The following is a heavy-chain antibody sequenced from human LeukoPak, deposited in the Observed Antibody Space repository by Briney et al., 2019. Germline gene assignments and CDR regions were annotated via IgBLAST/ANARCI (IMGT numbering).Heavy chain of an antibody. CDR2: INHSGST. CDR1: GGSFSGYY. CDR3: ARPKTGYYIRRNYFDY. D-gene: IGHD3-9*01. V-gene: IGHV4-34*01. Sequence: SETLSLTCAVYGGSFSGYYWSWIRQPPGKGLEWIGEINHSGSTNYNPSLKSLVTISVDTSNNQFSLKLNSVTAEDTPVHYCARPKTGYYIRRNYFDYGGQGTLVTVSS. J-gene: IGHJ4*02.